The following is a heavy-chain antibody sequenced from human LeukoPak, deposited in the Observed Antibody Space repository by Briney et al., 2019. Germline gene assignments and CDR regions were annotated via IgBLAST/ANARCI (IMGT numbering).Heavy chain of an antibody. D-gene: IGHD3-22*01. Sequence: SETLSLTCTVSGGSISSSSYYWGWIRQPPGKGLEWIGYIYYSGSTYYNPSLKSRVTISIDTSKNQFSLKLSSVTAADTAVYYCAGGGGAHYDSSGYYYVDLPGTVDYWGQGTLVTVSS. CDR3: AGGGGAHYDSSGYYYVDLPGTVDY. V-gene: IGHV4-30-4*08. CDR1: GGSISSSSYY. J-gene: IGHJ4*02. CDR2: IYYSGST.